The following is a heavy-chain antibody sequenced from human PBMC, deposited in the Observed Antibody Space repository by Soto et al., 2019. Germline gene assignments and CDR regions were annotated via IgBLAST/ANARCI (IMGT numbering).Heavy chain of an antibody. CDR1: GFSFSGYT. CDR3: AREASTGAPLPVVASGDPHDAFDI. Sequence: QVRLVESGGGVVQPGRSLRLSCAPSGFSFSGYTMHWVRQAPGEGLEWVALISYDGSNRYYADSVKGRFTISRDNSKNTLYLQMNSLRVEDTAVYYCAREASTGAPLPVVASGDPHDAFDIWGQGTMVTVSS. CDR2: ISYDGSNR. V-gene: IGHV3-30-3*01. J-gene: IGHJ3*02. D-gene: IGHD1-1*01.